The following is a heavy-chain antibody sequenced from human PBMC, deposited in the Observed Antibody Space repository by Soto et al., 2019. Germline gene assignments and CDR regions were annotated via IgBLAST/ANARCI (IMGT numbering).Heavy chain of an antibody. J-gene: IGHJ6*02. CDR1: GGSISSGGYS. V-gene: IGHV4-30-2*01. D-gene: IGHD3-22*01. CDR3: ARDLRHYYDSSGSSYYYYGMDV. Sequence: PSENLSLTCAVSGGSISSGGYSWSWIRQPPGKGLEWIGYIYHSGSTYYNPSLKSRVTISVDRSKNQFSLKLSSVTAADTAVYYCARDLRHYYDSSGSSYYYYGMDVWGQGTTVTVSS. CDR2: IYHSGST.